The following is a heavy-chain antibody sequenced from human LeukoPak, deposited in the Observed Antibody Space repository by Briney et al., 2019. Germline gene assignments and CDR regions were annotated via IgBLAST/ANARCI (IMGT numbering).Heavy chain of an antibody. D-gene: IGHD3-22*01. CDR3: AKDNYYDRSGYIEC. J-gene: IGHJ4*02. CDR1: GFTFDDYA. V-gene: IGHV3-9*03. CDR2: ISWNSGSI. Sequence: PGGSLRLSCAACGFTFDDYAMHWLRHARGKGLEWVSAISWNSGSIGYADSVKGRFTISRDNAKNSLYLQMNSPRAEYMALYYCAKDNYYDRSGYIECWGQGTLVTVSS.